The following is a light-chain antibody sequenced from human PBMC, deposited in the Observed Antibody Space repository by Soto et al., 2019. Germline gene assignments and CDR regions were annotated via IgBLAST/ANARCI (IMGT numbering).Light chain of an antibody. Sequence: EIVMTQSPATLSVSPGERATLSCRASQSVSSNLAWYQQKPGQAPRLLIYGTSTRATGIPARFSGSGSGTEFTLPFSSLQSEDFAVYYCQQNNNWPRTFGQGTKVEI. V-gene: IGKV3D-15*01. CDR3: QQNNNWPRT. CDR1: QSVSSN. CDR2: GTS. J-gene: IGKJ1*01.